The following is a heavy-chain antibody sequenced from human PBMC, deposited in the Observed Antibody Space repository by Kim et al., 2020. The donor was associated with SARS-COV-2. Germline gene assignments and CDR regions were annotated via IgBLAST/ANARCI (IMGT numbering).Heavy chain of an antibody. CDR1: GFTFSSYW. V-gene: IGHV3-7*01. D-gene: IGHD3-3*01. Sequence: GGSLRLSCAASGFTFSSYWMSWVRQAPGKGLEWVANIKQDGSEKYYVDSVKGRFTISRDNAKNSLYLQMNSLRAEDTAVYYCARAQGLEWLYPRWFDPWGQGTLVTVSS. CDR2: IKQDGSEK. CDR3: ARAQGLEWLYPRWFDP. J-gene: IGHJ5*02.